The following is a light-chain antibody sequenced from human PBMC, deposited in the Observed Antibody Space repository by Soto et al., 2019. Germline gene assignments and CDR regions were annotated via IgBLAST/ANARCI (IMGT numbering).Light chain of an antibody. CDR1: QSIGVW. Sequence: DIQMTQSPSTLSASVGDRVTITCRASQSIGVWLAWYQQKPGTAPKLLIYKTSTLDSGVTLRFSGSGSGTEFTLTIISLQPDDFATYYCQQYINYFRTFGQGTKVDIK. CDR3: QQYINYFRT. J-gene: IGKJ1*01. CDR2: KTS. V-gene: IGKV1-5*03.